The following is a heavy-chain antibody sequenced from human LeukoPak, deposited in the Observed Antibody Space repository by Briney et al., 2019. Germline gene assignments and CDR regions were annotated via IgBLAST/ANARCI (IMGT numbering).Heavy chain of an antibody. CDR3: AKSNEDIVATILHGNAFDI. CDR1: GFTFSSYA. Sequence: GGSLRLSCAASGFTFSSYAMSWVRQAPGKGLEWVSAISGSGGSTYYADSVKGRFTISRDNSKNTLYLQMNSLRAEDTAVYYCAKSNEDIVATILHGNAFDIWGQGTMVTVSS. V-gene: IGHV3-23*01. CDR2: ISGSGGST. J-gene: IGHJ3*02. D-gene: IGHD5-12*01.